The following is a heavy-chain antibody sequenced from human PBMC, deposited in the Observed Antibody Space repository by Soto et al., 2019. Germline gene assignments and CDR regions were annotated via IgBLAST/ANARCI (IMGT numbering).Heavy chain of an antibody. D-gene: IGHD3-16*02. CDR1: GFTFDDYA. Sequence: EVQLVESGGGLVQPGRSVRLSCVASGFTFDDYAMHWVRQAPGKGLEWVSGISWNSGSIGYADSVKGRFTISRDNDKNSLYLQMLSLRAEDTALYYCAKRTGYHAFDIWGQGTMVTVSS. J-gene: IGHJ3*02. CDR2: ISWNSGSI. V-gene: IGHV3-9*01. CDR3: AKRTGYHAFDI.